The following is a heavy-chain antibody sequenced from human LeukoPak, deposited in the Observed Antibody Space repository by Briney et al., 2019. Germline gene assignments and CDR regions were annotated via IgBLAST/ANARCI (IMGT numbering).Heavy chain of an antibody. D-gene: IGHD1-26*01. J-gene: IGHJ4*02. Sequence: SETLSLTCAVYGGSFSGYYWSWIRQPPGKGLEWIGSIYYSGSTYYNPSLKSRVTISVDTSKNQFSLKLSSVTAADTAVYYCARLEWELLDYFDYWGQGTLVTVSS. V-gene: IGHV4-34*01. CDR2: IYYSGST. CDR3: ARLEWELLDYFDY. CDR1: GGSFSGYY.